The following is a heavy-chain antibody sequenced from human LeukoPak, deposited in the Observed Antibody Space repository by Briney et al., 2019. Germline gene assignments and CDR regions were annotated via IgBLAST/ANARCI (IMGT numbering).Heavy chain of an antibody. D-gene: IGHD3-3*01. V-gene: IGHV4-59*01. CDR3: ARDGNYDFWSGGLGMDV. CDR2: IYYSGST. CDR1: GGSISSYY. J-gene: IGHJ6*02. Sequence: SETLSLTCTVSGGSISSYYWSWIRQPPGKGLEWIGYIYYSGSTNCNPSLKSRVTISVDTSKNQFSLKLSSVTAADTAVYYCARDGNYDFWSGGLGMDVWGQGTTVTVSS.